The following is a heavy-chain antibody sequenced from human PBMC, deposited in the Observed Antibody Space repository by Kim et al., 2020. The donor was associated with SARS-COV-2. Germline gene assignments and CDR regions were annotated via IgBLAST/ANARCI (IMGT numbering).Heavy chain of an antibody. CDR1: GGSFSDYT. Sequence: SETLSLTCAVYGGSFSDYTWPWIRQPPGKGLEWIGEIYHSGSTNFSPSLKSRNTISADTSKSQFSLRLKSMTATDAAVYYCARGRAGVVQSPVLGLGPYYHYYAMDVWGRGTPVAVSS. J-gene: IGHJ6*02. D-gene: IGHD3-3*01. V-gene: IGHV4-34*01. CDR3: ARGRAGVVQSPVLGLGPYYHYYAMDV. CDR2: IYHSGST.